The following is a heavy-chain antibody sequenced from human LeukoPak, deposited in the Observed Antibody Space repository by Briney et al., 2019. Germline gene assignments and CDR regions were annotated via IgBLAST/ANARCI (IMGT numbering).Heavy chain of an antibody. CDR2: ISSSGSTM. V-gene: IGHV3-48*03. CDR3: ARDSSSFRYNWFDP. Sequence: GGSLRLPCAASGFTFSSYEMNWVRQAPGKGLEWVSYISSSGSTMYYADSVKGRFTISRDNANNSLYLQMNSLRAEDTAVYYCARDSSSFRYNWFDPWGQGTLVTVSS. D-gene: IGHD6-13*01. CDR1: GFTFSSYE. J-gene: IGHJ5*02.